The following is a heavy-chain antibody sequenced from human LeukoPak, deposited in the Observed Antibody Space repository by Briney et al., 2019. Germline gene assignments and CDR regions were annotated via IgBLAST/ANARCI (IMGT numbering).Heavy chain of an antibody. CDR3: ARSNYDFWSGYSSPHFGSKDY. Sequence: SETLSLTCAVYGGSFSGYYWSWIRQPPGKGLEWIGEINHSGSTNYNPSLKSRVTISVDTSENQFSLKLSSVTAADTAVYYCARSNYDFWSGYSSPHFGSKDYWGQGTLVTVSS. D-gene: IGHD3-3*01. CDR2: INHSGST. V-gene: IGHV4-34*01. CDR1: GGSFSGYY. J-gene: IGHJ4*02.